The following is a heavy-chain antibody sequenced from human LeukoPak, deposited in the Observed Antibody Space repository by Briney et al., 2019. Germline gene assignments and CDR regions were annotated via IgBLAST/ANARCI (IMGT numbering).Heavy chain of an antibody. CDR3: ARATWYYYDSSVDDAFDI. V-gene: IGHV4-61*02. Sequence: SQTLSLTCTVSGGSISSGSYYRSWIRQPAGKGLEWIGRIYTSGSTNYNPSLKSRFTISVDTSKNQFSLKLSSVTAADTAVYYCARATWYYYDSSVDDAFDIWGQGTMVTVSS. J-gene: IGHJ3*02. CDR1: GGSISSGSYY. CDR2: IYTSGST. D-gene: IGHD3-22*01.